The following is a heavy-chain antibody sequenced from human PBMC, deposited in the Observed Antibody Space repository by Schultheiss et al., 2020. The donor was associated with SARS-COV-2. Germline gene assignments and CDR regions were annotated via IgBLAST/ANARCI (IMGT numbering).Heavy chain of an antibody. J-gene: IGHJ4*02. CDR2: INPNSGGT. CDR3: ASAPHSGSYYLNY. Sequence: ASVKVSCKASGYTFTGYYMHWVRQAPGQGLEWMGWINPNSGGTNYAQKFQGRVTMTRDTSISTAYMELSSLRSEDTAVYYCASAPHSGSYYLNYWGQGTLVTVSS. CDR1: GYTFTGYY. D-gene: IGHD1-26*01. V-gene: IGHV1-2*02.